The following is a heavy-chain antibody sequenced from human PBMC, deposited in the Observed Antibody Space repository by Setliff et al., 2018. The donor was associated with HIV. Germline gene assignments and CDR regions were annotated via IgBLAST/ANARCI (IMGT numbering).Heavy chain of an antibody. CDR3: AYSGRQLRGPYFDF. CDR1: GLSLSTSGVG. CDR2: IYWNNNK. V-gene: IGHV2-5*01. D-gene: IGHD1-1*01. Sequence: SGPTLVNPTQTLTLTRTFSGLSLSTSGVGVGWIRQSPGKALEWLAFIYWNNNKHYSTSLKSRLTVTKDTSKNRVVFTMTNMDPVDTATYYCAYSGRQLRGPYFDFWGQGTPVTVS. J-gene: IGHJ4*02.